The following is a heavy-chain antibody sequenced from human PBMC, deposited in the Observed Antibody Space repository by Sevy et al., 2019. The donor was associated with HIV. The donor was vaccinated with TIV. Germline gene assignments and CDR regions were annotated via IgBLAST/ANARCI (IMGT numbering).Heavy chain of an antibody. V-gene: IGHV3-48*03. CDR1: GFTFSSYD. Sequence: GGFLRLSCTASGFTFSSYDMNWVRQAPGKGLEWISKISSSGSSIYYADSVKGRFTISRDNAKNSLNLQMNSLRAEDTTDYYCTRNGGAFDNGFDPWGQGTLVTVSS. D-gene: IGHD2-8*01. CDR2: ISSSGSSI. J-gene: IGHJ5*02. CDR3: TRNGGAFDNGFDP.